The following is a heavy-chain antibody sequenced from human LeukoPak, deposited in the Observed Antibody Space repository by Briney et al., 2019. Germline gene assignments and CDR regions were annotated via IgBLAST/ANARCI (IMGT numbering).Heavy chain of an antibody. CDR3: AKDATHLVMVRGVNWFDP. D-gene: IGHD3-10*01. J-gene: IGHJ5*02. Sequence: PGGSLRLSCAASGFTFSSSGMTWVRQAPGKGLEWVSGISGSGGSTYYADSVKGRFTISRDNSKNTLYLQMNSLRAEDTAVYYCAKDATHLVMVRGVNWFDPWGQGTLVIVSS. CDR2: ISGSGGST. CDR1: GFTFSSSG. V-gene: IGHV3-23*01.